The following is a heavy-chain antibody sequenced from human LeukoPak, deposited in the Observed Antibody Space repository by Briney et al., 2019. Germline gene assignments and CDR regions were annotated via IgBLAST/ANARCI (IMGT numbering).Heavy chain of an antibody. CDR2: TYYRSKWYN. V-gene: IGHV6-1*01. D-gene: IGHD7-27*01. J-gene: IGHJ4*02. Sequence: QTLSLTCAISGDSVSSNSAAWSWIRQSPSRGLEWLGRTYYRSKWYNEYAISVKSAITINADTSKNQFSLQLNSVTPEDTAVYYCARELTGFDYWGQGTLVTVSS. CDR3: ARELTGFDY. CDR1: GDSVSSNSAA.